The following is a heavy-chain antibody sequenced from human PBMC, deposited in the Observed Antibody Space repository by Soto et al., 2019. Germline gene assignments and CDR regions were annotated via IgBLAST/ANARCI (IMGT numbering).Heavy chain of an antibody. Sequence: TSETLSLTCTFSGGSISSSSYYWGWIRQPPGKGLEWIGNIYNSGSTYYNPSLKSRATISADTSKSQFSLKLSSVTAADTAVYYRGLGLYSSGWYPAMDVWGQGTTVTVSS. CDR3: GLGLYSSGWYPAMDV. CDR1: GGSISSSSYY. V-gene: IGHV4-39*01. CDR2: IYNSGST. D-gene: IGHD6-19*01. J-gene: IGHJ6*02.